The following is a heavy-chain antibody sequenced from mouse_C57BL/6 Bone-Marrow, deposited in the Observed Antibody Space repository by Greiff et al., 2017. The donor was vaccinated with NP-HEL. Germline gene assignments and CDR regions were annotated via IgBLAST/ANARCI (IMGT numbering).Heavy chain of an antibody. CDR3: VLVATPY. Sequence: QVQLQQPGAELVKPGASVTLSCKASGYTFTSYWLHWVKQRPGQGLELIGMIHPHSGSTTSTEKFKSKATLTVDKSSSTAYMQLSSLTSEDSAVYYCVLVATPYWGQGTLVTVSA. CDR1: GYTFTSYW. CDR2: IHPHSGST. D-gene: IGHD1-1*01. V-gene: IGHV1-64*01. J-gene: IGHJ3*01.